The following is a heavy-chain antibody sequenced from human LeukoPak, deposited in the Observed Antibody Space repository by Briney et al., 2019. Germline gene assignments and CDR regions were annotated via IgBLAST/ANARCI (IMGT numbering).Heavy chain of an antibody. CDR2: ISRSSNYI. D-gene: IGHD3-10*01. V-gene: IGHV3-21*01. Sequence: PGGSLTLSCAASGFTFSSYSMNWVRQAPGKGLEWVSSISRSSNYIYYADSVKGRFTISRDNAKNSLYLQMNSLRAEDTAVYYCARNRGITMVRGVIPHYMDVWGKGTTVTVSS. J-gene: IGHJ6*03. CDR1: GFTFSSYS. CDR3: ARNRGITMVRGVIPHYMDV.